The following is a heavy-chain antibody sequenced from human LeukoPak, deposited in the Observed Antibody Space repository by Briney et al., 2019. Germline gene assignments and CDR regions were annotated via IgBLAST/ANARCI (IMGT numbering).Heavy chain of an antibody. CDR3: AKVGRSWYRGGARYYYYYMDV. CDR1: GFTLSSYW. D-gene: IGHD6-13*01. V-gene: IGHV3-7*01. J-gene: IGHJ6*03. CDR2: IEENASEK. Sequence: GSLRLSCAASGFTLSSYWMSWVRQAPGKGLEWVAKIEENASEKSYVDSVKGRFTISRDNAKNSLYLQMNSLRAEDTAVYYFAKVGRSWYRGGARYYYYYMDVWGKGTTVTVSS.